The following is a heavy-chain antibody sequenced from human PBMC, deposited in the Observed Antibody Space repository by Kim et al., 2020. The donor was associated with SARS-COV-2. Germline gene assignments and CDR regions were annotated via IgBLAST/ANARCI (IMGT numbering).Heavy chain of an antibody. CDR3: VRGGGDGAVPFDH. Sequence: GGSLRLSCAASGFILSDYYIDWVRQAPGKGPEWVGRHRNEANGYTTEYDASLKGRFTILRDDPKNSVYLQMNSLTSEDTAVYYCVRGGGDGAVPFDHWGQGTLVTVSS. CDR1: GFILSDYY. D-gene: IGHD3-16*01. J-gene: IGHJ4*02. V-gene: IGHV3-72*01. CDR2: HRNEANGYTT.